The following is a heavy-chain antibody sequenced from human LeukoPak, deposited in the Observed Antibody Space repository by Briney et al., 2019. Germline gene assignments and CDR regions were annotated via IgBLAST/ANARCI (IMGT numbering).Heavy chain of an antibody. V-gene: IGHV1-8*01. Sequence: ASVKVSCKASGYTFTSYDINWVGQATGQGLEGMGWMNPNSGNTGYAQKFQGRVTMTRNTSISTAYMELSSLRSEDTAVYYCARGRYGSGSYYTVSWFDPWGQGTLVTVSS. CDR2: MNPNSGNT. CDR3: ARGRYGSGSYYTVSWFDP. CDR1: GYTFTSYD. J-gene: IGHJ5*02. D-gene: IGHD3-10*01.